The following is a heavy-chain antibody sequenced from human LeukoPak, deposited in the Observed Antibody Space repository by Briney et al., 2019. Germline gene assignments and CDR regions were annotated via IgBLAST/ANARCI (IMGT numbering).Heavy chain of an antibody. CDR1: GVTLSTYA. D-gene: IGHD3-22*01. Sequence: GGSLRLSCAASGVTLSTYAMSWARQAPGKGLEWVSAISGSGGSTYYADSVKGRFTISRDNSKNTLYLQMNSLRAEDTAVYYCAKLVVVIAPPLLFDYWGQGTLVTVSS. J-gene: IGHJ4*02. V-gene: IGHV3-23*01. CDR3: AKLVVVIAPPLLFDY. CDR2: ISGSGGST.